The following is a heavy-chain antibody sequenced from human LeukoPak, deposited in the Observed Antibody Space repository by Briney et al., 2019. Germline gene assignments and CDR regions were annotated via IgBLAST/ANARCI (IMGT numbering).Heavy chain of an antibody. CDR3: ARGWGYSYGSYPFDY. V-gene: IGHV1-2*02. CDR2: INPNSGGT. J-gene: IGHJ4*02. Sequence: GASVKVSCKASGYTFTGYYMHWVRQAPGQGLEWMGWINPNSGGTNYAQKFQGRVTMTRDTSISTAYRELSRLRSDDTAVYYCARGWGYSYGSYPFDYWGQGTLVTVSS. D-gene: IGHD5-18*01. CDR1: GYTFTGYY.